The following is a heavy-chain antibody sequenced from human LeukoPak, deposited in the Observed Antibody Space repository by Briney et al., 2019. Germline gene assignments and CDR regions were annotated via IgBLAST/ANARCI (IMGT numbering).Heavy chain of an antibody. V-gene: IGHV1-69*04. D-gene: IGHD2-2*01. Sequence: ASVKVSCKASGGTFSSYAISWVRQAPGQGLEWMRRIIPILGIANYAQKFQGRVTITADKSTSTAYMELSSLRSEDTAVYYCASSSTSCYGFFSCYYYGMDVWGQGTTVTVSS. CDR2: IIPILGIA. CDR1: GGTFSSYA. CDR3: ASSSTSCYGFFSCYYYGMDV. J-gene: IGHJ6*02.